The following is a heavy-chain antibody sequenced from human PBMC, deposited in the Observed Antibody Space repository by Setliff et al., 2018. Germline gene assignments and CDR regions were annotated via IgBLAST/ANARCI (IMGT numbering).Heavy chain of an antibody. CDR3: AKVNNRFWSGYYPYYYGMDV. V-gene: IGHV3-23*01. D-gene: IGHD3-3*01. J-gene: IGHJ6*02. CDR1: GFAFSSYA. Sequence: GGSLRLSCAASGFAFSSYAMSWVRQAPGKGLERVSAISGSGSSTYYADSVKGRFTISRDNSKNTLYLQMNSLRAEDTAVYYCAKVNNRFWSGYYPYYYGMDVWGQGTTVTVSS. CDR2: ISGSGSST.